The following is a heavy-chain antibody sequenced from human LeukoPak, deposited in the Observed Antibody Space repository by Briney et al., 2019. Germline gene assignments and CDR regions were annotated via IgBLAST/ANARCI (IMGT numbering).Heavy chain of an antibody. CDR1: GFIFSSYA. J-gene: IGHJ6*02. V-gene: IGHV3-7*03. Sequence: PGGSLRLSCAASGFIFSSYAMTWVRQVPGRGPEWVANVNRDGSETYSLDSVKGRFTISKDNAKNSLYLQMNSLRAEDTALYHCARNNGMDVWGQGTTVIVSS. CDR2: VNRDGSET. CDR3: ARNNGMDV.